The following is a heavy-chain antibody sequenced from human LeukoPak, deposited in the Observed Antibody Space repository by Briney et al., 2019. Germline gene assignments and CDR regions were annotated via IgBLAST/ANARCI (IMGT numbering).Heavy chain of an antibody. CDR2: INSDGSST. J-gene: IGHJ4*02. CDR1: GFTFSSYW. D-gene: IGHD4-17*01. V-gene: IGHV3-74*01. CDR3: ARGKITYGDYLAGFDY. Sequence: PGGSLRLSCAASGFTFSSYWMHWVRQAPGKGLVWVSYINSDGSSTSYADSVKGRFTISRDNSKNTLYLQMNSLRAEDTAVYYCARGKITYGDYLAGFDYWGQGTLVTVSS.